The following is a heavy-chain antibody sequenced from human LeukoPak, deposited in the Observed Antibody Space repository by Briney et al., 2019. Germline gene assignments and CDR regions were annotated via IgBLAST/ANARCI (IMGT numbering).Heavy chain of an antibody. CDR1: GFMLSSHW. D-gene: IGHD2-15*01. CDR2: ISGDGSET. V-gene: IGHV3-7*04. J-gene: IGHJ4*02. CDR3: ARDLLTCVGF. Sequence: PGGSLRLSCATSGFMLSSHWMSWVRQAPGKGLEWVAAISGDGSETLYMDSVKGRFTLTRDNAKNSLYLQMHSLRVEDTALYYSARDLLTCVGFWGQGALVTVSP.